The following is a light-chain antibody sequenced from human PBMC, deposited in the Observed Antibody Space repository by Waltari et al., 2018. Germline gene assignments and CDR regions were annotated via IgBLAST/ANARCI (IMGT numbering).Light chain of an antibody. V-gene: IGKV1-8*01. Sequence: AIRITQSPSSLSASTGHSVTITCRASQGISSYLAWYQQTPGNAPKLLIYAASTLQSGVPSRFSGMGSGTDFTLTISCLQSEDFATYYCQQYYSYPRTFGQGTKVEIK. CDR3: QQYYSYPRT. CDR2: AAS. CDR1: QGISSY. J-gene: IGKJ1*01.